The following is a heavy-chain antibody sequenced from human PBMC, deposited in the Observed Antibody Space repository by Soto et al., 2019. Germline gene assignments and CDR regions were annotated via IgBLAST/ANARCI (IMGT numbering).Heavy chain of an antibody. Sequence: SVKVSCTASGYTFTYRYLHWVRQAPGQAIVSSGKLNPSDGSTNYAQKFQGRVTITRDRSTSTVYMELSSLRSEDTAVYYCALECSSCYSSYYYGMDVWGQGTTVTVSS. CDR2: LNPSDGST. CDR1: GYTFTYRY. J-gene: IGHJ6*02. CDR3: ALECSSCYSSYYYGMDV. V-gene: IGHV1-45*02. D-gene: IGHD2-15*01.